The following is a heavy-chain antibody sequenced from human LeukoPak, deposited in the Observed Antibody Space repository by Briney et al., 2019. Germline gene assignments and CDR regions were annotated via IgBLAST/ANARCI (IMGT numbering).Heavy chain of an antibody. Sequence: SETLSLTCAVSDDSFSSHYWTWIRQPPGKGLEWIGYIDTSGTTNYSPSLKSRVIISVDTSKNQFSLKLSSVTAADTAVYYCGGIVTAGTVDYWGQGILVTVSS. CDR1: DDSFSSHY. V-gene: IGHV4-4*09. D-gene: IGHD2-2*01. CDR2: IDTSGTT. CDR3: GGIVTAGTVDY. J-gene: IGHJ4*02.